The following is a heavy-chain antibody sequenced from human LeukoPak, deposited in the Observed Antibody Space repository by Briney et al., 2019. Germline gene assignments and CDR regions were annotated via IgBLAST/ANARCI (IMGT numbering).Heavy chain of an antibody. CDR1: GFTFSSYG. CDR2: ISYDGSNK. D-gene: IGHD6-13*01. J-gene: IGHJ6*02. V-gene: IGHV3-30*18. Sequence: GGSLRLSCAASGFTFSSYGMHWVRQAPGKGLEWVAVISYDGSNKYYADSVKGRSTISRDNSKNTLYLQMNSLRAEDTAVYYCAKVRIAAAGTGFLAPYYYYYGMDVWGQGTTVTVSS. CDR3: AKVRIAAAGTGFLAPYYYYYGMDV.